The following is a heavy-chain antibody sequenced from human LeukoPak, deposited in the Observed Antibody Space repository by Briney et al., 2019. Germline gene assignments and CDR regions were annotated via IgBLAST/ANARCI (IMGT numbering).Heavy chain of an antibody. CDR3: AKAGERHCSGGSCPTSWFDP. J-gene: IGHJ5*02. CDR1: VYTFPNFG. CDR2: ISPYNGNT. V-gene: IGHV1-18*01. D-gene: IGHD2-15*01. Sequence: GASVKVSCKASVYTFPNFGISWVRPAPGQGLEWMGWISPYNGNTDYPQKVQGRVTMTTDTSTSTAYMELRSLRSDDTGVYYCAKAGERHCSGGSCPTSWFDPWGQGTLVTVSS.